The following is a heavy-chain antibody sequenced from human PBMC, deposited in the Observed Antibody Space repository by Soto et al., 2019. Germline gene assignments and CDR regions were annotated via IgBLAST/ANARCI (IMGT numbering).Heavy chain of an antibody. CDR2: VDPRDSYT. Sequence: PGESLKISCKGSGYTFTTFWISWVRQMPGKGLEWMGTVDPRDSYTNYSPSFQGHVSISADKSISTAYLQWSSLEASDTAIYYCGRQYCTASTCDGWFDPWGQGTLVTVS. CDR1: GYTFTTFW. V-gene: IGHV5-10-1*01. CDR3: GRQYCTASTCDGWFDP. J-gene: IGHJ5*02. D-gene: IGHD2-8*02.